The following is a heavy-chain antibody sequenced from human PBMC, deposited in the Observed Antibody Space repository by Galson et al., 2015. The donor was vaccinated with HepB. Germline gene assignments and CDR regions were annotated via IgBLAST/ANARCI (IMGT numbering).Heavy chain of an antibody. V-gene: IGHV4-39*01. Sequence: SETLSLTCTVSGGSISSSSYYWGWIRQPPGKGLEWIGSIYYSGSTYYNPSLKSRVTISVDTSKNQFSLKLSSVTAADTAVYYCANPRYYYDSSGYYYPGFVACWGQGTLVTVSS. CDR1: GGSISSSSYY. CDR3: ANPRYYYDSSGYYYPGFVAC. D-gene: IGHD3-22*01. J-gene: IGHJ4*02. CDR2: IYYSGST.